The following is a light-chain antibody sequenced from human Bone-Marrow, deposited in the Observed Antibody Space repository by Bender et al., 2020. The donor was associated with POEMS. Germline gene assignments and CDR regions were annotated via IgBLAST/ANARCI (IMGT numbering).Light chain of an antibody. V-gene: IGLV2-11*01. CDR1: SSDVGSYDY. J-gene: IGLJ3*02. CDR2: DVT. Sequence: QPALTQPRSVSGSPGQSVTISCTGTSSDVGSYDYVSWYQQHPGRAPKLMIYDVTHRPSGVSNRFSGSKSGNTASLTISGLQAEDEADYYCQSFDNSLNARVFGGGTKVTVL. CDR3: QSFDNSLNARV.